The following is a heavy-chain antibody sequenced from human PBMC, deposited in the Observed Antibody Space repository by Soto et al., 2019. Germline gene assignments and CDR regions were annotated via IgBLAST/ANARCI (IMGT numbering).Heavy chain of an antibody. CDR1: GGTFSSYA. D-gene: IGHD3-3*01. V-gene: IGHV1-69*13. CDR2: IIPIFGTA. J-gene: IGHJ6*02. CDR3: ARDSKKYYDFWSGYYDHGYYHYGMDG. Sequence: SVKVSCKASGGTFSSYAISWVRQAPGQGLEWMGGIIPIFGTANYAQKFQGRVTITADESTSTAYMELSSLRSEDTAVYYCARDSKKYYDFWSGYYDHGYYHYGMDGWGQGTTVTVAS.